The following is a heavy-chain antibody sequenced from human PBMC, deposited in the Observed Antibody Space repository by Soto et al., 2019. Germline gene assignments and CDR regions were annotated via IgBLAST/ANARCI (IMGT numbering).Heavy chain of an antibody. V-gene: IGHV1-18*01. D-gene: IGHD3-10*01. J-gene: IGHJ6*03. Sequence: QVQLVQSGAEVKKPGASVKVSCKASGYTFTSYGISWVRQAPGQGLEWMGWISAYNGNTNYAQKLQGRVTMTTDTSTSTAYMELRSLRSDDTAVYYCARVFMGSGSYPKIYYCYYYMDVWGKGTTVTVSS. CDR2: ISAYNGNT. CDR3: ARVFMGSGSYPKIYYCYYYMDV. CDR1: GYTFTSYG.